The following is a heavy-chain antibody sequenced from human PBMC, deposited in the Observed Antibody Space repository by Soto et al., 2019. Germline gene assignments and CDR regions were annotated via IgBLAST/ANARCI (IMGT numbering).Heavy chain of an antibody. CDR3: ARTVRGVIVEYYYYYGMDV. CDR2: IYYSGST. Sequence: KPSETLSLTCTVSGGSISSSSYYWGWIRQPPGKGLEWIGSIYYSGSTYYNPSLKSRVTISVDTSKNQFSLKLSSVTAADTAVYYCARTVRGVIVEYYYYYGMDVWGQGTTVTVSS. V-gene: IGHV4-39*01. J-gene: IGHJ6*02. CDR1: GGSISSSSYY. D-gene: IGHD3-10*01.